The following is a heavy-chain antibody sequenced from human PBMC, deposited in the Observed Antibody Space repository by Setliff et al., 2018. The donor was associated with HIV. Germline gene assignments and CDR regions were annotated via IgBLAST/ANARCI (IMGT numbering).Heavy chain of an antibody. CDR2: IHPKTGDT. J-gene: IGHJ3*01. Sequence: ASVKVSCKASGYIFTAYHLHWVRQAPGQGLESMGWIHPKTGDTKYVQKFQGSVTMTRDTSIKTAYMEVSRLRSDDTAVYYCARGPTDWGQGTRVT. CDR3: ARGPTD. D-gene: IGHD4-17*01. CDR1: GYIFTAYH. V-gene: IGHV1-2*02.